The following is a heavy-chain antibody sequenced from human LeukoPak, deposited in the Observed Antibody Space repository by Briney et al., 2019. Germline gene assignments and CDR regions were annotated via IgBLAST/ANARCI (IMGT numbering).Heavy chain of an antibody. CDR2: ISYDGSNK. Sequence: GGSLRLSCAASGFTFSSYAMHWVRQAPGKGLEWVAVISYDGSNKYYADSVKGRFTISRDNSKNTLYLQMNSLRAEDTAVYYCARDGEKYYDFWSGPLSLFDPWGQGTLVTVSS. CDR3: ARDGEKYYDFWSGPLSLFDP. V-gene: IGHV3-30*04. CDR1: GFTFSSYA. J-gene: IGHJ5*02. D-gene: IGHD3-3*01.